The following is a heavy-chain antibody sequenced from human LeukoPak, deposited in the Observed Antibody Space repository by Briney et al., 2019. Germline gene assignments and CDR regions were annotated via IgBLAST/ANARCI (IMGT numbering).Heavy chain of an antibody. D-gene: IGHD5-12*01. CDR1: GFTFSSYS. V-gene: IGHV3-21*01. J-gene: IGHJ4*02. CDR2: ISSSSSYI. Sequence: GGSLRLSCAASGFTFSSYSMNWVRQAPGKGREWVSSISSSSSYIYYADSVKGRFTISRDNAKNSLYLQMNSLRAEDTAEYYCARGTRGYSGYDLDYWGQGTLVTVSS. CDR3: ARGTRGYSGYDLDY.